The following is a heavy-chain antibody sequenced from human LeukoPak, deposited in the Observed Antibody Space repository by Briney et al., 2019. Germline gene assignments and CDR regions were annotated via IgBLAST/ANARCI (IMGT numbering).Heavy chain of an antibody. V-gene: IGHV3-33*01. CDR3: AREQYGTDDALDI. CDR2: IWYDGSNK. D-gene: IGHD2-8*02. Sequence: GGSLRLSCAASGFTFSDYGMHWVRQAPGKGLEWVAVIWYDGSNKYYADSVKGRFTVSRDNSKNTLDLQMSSLRAEDTAVYYCAREQYGTDDALDIWGQGTLVTVSS. J-gene: IGHJ3*02. CDR1: GFTFSDYG.